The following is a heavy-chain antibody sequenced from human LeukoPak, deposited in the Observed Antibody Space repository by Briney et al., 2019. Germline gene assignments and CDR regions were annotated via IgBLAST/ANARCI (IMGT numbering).Heavy chain of an antibody. Sequence: SETLSLTCTVSGGSISSYYWSWIRQPPGKGLEWIGYIYTSGSTNYNPSLKSRVTISVDTSKNQFSLKLSSVTAADTAVYYCARHLEPGDYYYYYMDVWGKGTTVNVSS. CDR2: IYTSGST. J-gene: IGHJ6*03. CDR3: ARHLEPGDYYYYYMDV. CDR1: GGSISSYY. V-gene: IGHV4-4*09. D-gene: IGHD1-1*01.